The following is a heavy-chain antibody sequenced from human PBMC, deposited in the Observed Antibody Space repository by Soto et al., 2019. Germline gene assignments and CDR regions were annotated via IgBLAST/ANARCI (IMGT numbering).Heavy chain of an antibody. V-gene: IGHV3-30*18. CDR3: AKEGYLGATFYFDY. CDR1: GFTFSSYG. Sequence: GGSLRLSCAASGFTFSSYGMHWVRQAPGKGLEWVAVISYDGSNKYYADSVKGRFTISRDNSKNTLYLQMNSLRAEDTAVYYCAKEGYLGATFYFDYWGQGTLVTVSS. CDR2: ISYDGSNK. J-gene: IGHJ4*02. D-gene: IGHD1-26*01.